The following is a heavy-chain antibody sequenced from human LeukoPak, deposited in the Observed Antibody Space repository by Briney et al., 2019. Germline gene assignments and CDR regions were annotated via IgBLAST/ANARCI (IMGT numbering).Heavy chain of an antibody. J-gene: IGHJ4*02. CDR1: GGTFSSYA. Sequence: SVKVSCKASGGTFSSYAISWVRQAPGQGLEWMGGIIPIFGTTKYAQKFQGRVTITTDEYTSTAYMELSSLRSENTAVYYCAQRQAAVIAAAGTRGPFDYWGQGTLVTVST. CDR3: AQRQAAVIAAAGTRGPFDY. V-gene: IGHV1-69*05. D-gene: IGHD6-13*01. CDR2: IIPIFGTT.